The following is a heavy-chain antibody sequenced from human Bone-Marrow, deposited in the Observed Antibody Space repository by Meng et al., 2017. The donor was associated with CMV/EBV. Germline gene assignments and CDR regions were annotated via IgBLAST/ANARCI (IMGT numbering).Heavy chain of an antibody. Sequence: TASVGPFSSYAISWVRQAPGQGLEWMGGIIPIFGTANYAQKFQGRVTITADESTSTAYMELSSLRSEDTAVYYCARDSVAPWGWFDPWGQGTLVTVSS. CDR1: VGPFSSYA. J-gene: IGHJ5*02. CDR3: ARDSVAPWGWFDP. D-gene: IGHD6-19*01. CDR2: IIPIFGTA. V-gene: IGHV1-69*01.